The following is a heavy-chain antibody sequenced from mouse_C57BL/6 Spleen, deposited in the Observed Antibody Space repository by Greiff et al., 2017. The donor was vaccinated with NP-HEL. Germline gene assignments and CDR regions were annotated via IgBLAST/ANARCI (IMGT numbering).Heavy chain of an antibody. CDR1: GYTFTSYW. D-gene: IGHD1-1*01. Sequence: VQLQQPGAELVKPGASVKLSCKASGYTFTSYWMHWVKQRPGQGLEWIGMIHPNSGSTNYNEKFKSKATLTVDKSSSTAYMQLSSLTSDDSAVYDCARVGFTLGSRPGNYDAMDYWGQGTSVTVSS. V-gene: IGHV1-64*01. CDR3: ARVGFTLGSRPGNYDAMDY. J-gene: IGHJ4*01. CDR2: IHPNSGST.